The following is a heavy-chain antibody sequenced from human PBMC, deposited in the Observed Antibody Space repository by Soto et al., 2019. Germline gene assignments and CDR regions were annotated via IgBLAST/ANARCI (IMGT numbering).Heavy chain of an antibody. D-gene: IGHD3-22*01. CDR3: ARSRYYDSSGYYLDY. J-gene: IGHJ4*02. Sequence: SETLSLTCAVSGGSISSGGYSWSWIRQPPGKGLEWIGYIYHSGSTYYNPSLKSRVTISVDRSKNQFSLKLSSVTAADTAVYYCARSRYYDSSGYYLDYWGQGTVVTVSS. V-gene: IGHV4-30-2*01. CDR1: GGSISSGGYS. CDR2: IYHSGST.